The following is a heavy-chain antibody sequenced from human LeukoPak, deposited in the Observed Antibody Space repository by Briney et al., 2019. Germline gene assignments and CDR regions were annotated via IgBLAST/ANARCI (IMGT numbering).Heavy chain of an antibody. J-gene: IGHJ5*02. V-gene: IGHV4-59*01. CDR3: ARDLGYCSSTSCYDWFDP. CDR1: GGSISSYY. D-gene: IGHD2-2*01. CDR2: IYYSGST. Sequence: KPSETLSLTCTVSGGSISSYYWSWIRQPPGKGLEWIGYIYYSGSTNYNPSLKSRVTISADTSKNQFSLKLSSVTAADTAVYYCARDLGYCSSTSCYDWFDPWGQGTLVTVSS.